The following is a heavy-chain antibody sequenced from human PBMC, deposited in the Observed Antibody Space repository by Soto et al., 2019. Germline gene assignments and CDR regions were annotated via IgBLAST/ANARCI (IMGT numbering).Heavy chain of an antibody. CDR2: IIPISDTT. CDR1: GGTFSSYA. CDR3: ARSQGSSTSLEIYFYYYYGMDL. V-gene: IGHV1-69*01. J-gene: IGHJ6*02. Sequence: QVQLVQSGAEVKKPGSSVKVSCKASGGTFSSYAISWVRQAPGQGLEWMGGIIPISDTTNYAQKFQGRVKITADESTSTAYMELSSLRSEATAVYYCARSQGSSTSLEIYFYYYYGMDLWGQATTVTVSS. D-gene: IGHD2-2*01.